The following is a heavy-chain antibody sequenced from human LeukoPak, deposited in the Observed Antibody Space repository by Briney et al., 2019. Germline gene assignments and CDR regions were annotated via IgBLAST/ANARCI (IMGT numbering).Heavy chain of an antibody. CDR2: IIPILGIA. J-gene: IGHJ6*02. V-gene: IGHV1-69*04. CDR3: ASTYYDILTGPGTTYGMDV. Sequence: SVKVSCKASGGTFSSYAISWVRQAPGQGLEWMGRIIPILGIANYAQKFQGRVTITADKSTSTAYMELSSLRSEDTAVYYCASTYYDILTGPGTTYGMDVWGQGTTVTVSS. CDR1: GGTFSSYA. D-gene: IGHD3-9*01.